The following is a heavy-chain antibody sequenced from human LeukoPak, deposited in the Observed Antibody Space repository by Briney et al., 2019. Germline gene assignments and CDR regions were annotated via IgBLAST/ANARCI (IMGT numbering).Heavy chain of an antibody. CDR3: ARCGGRVYCMDV. V-gene: IGHV1-69*05. J-gene: IGHJ6*03. CDR2: IIPIFGTA. D-gene: IGHD2-15*01. CDR1: GGTFSSYA. Sequence: GASVKVSCKDSGGTFSSYAISCVRQAPGQGLEWMGGIIPIFGTANYAQKFQGRVTITTDESTSTAYMELSSLRSEDTAVYYCARCGGRVYCMDVWGKGTTVTVSS.